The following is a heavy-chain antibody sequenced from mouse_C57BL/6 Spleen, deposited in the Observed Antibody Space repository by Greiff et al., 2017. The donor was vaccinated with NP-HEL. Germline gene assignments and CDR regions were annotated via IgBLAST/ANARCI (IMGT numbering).Heavy chain of an antibody. Sequence: EVKVEESGGGLVKPGGSLKLSCAASGFTFSSYAMSWVRQTPEKRLEWVATISDGGSYTYYPDNVKGRFTISRDNAKNNLYLQMSHLKSEDTAMYYCARDYYGSRGWYFDVWGTGTTVTVSS. J-gene: IGHJ1*03. D-gene: IGHD1-1*01. CDR3: ARDYYGSRGWYFDV. CDR2: ISDGGSYT. CDR1: GFTFSSYA. V-gene: IGHV5-4*03.